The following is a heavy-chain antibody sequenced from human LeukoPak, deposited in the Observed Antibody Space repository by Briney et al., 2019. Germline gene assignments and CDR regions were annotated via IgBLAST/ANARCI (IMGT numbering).Heavy chain of an antibody. CDR2: IRSNYAT. Sequence: GGSLRLSCAGSGFTFSGSAIHWVRQASGKGLEWVGRIRSNYATTYAASMKGRFTISRDDSQNTAYLQINSLKTEDTAVYYCTTEFKELGSFFYFYYMDVWGTGTTVTISS. D-gene: IGHD3-10*01. J-gene: IGHJ6*03. V-gene: IGHV3-73*01. CDR1: GFTFSGSA. CDR3: TTEFKELGSFFYFYYMDV.